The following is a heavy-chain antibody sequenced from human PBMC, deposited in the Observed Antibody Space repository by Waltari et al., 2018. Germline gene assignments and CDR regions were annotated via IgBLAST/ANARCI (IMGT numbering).Heavy chain of an antibody. Sequence: QVQLVQSGAEVKKPGASVKVSCKASGYTFTGYYMHWVRQAPGQGLEWMGCVNPDSGGRNYAQKLQGRVTMTRDTAISTAYMELGRRRSDDTAVYYCARLIEVAAAGRDYWGQGALVTVSS. V-gene: IGHV1-2*02. J-gene: IGHJ4*02. D-gene: IGHD6-13*01. CDR1: GYTFTGYY. CDR3: ARLIEVAAAGRDY. CDR2: VNPDSGGR.